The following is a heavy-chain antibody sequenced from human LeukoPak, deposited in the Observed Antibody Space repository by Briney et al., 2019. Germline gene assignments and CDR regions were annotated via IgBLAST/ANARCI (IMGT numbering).Heavy chain of an antibody. CDR1: GYTFTSYD. D-gene: IGHD3-3*01. J-gene: IGHJ6*03. V-gene: IGHV1-8*03. Sequence: ASVKVSCKASGYTFTSYDINWVRQATGQGLEWMGWMNPNSGNTGYAQKFQGRVTITRNTSISTAYMELSSLRSEDTAVYYCARGPNTYYDFWSGYYRGSYYYYYMDVWGEGTTVTVSS. CDR2: MNPNSGNT. CDR3: ARGPNTYYDFWSGYYRGSYYYYYMDV.